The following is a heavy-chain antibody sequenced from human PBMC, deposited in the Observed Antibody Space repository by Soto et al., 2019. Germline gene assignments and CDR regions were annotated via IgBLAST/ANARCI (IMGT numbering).Heavy chain of an antibody. Sequence: PSETLSLTCTVSGGSISSSSYYWGWIRQPPGKGLEWIGSIYYSGSTYYNPSLKSRVTISVDTSKNQFSLKLSSVTAADTAVYYCARQGGDRPYYDFFNWFDPWGQGTLVTVSS. D-gene: IGHD3-3*01. CDR2: IYYSGST. CDR3: ARQGGDRPYYDFFNWFDP. CDR1: GGSISSSSYY. V-gene: IGHV4-39*01. J-gene: IGHJ5*02.